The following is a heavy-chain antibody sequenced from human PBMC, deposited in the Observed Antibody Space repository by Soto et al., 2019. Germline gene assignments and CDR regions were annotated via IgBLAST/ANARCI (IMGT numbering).Heavy chain of an antibody. CDR1: GFTFSSYA. D-gene: IGHD3-3*01. CDR3: ARDEIRFSWAYGMDV. CDR2: ISYDGSNK. Sequence: QVQLVESGGGVVQPGRSLRLSCVASGFTFSSYAMHWVRQAPGKGLEWVAVISYDGSNKYYADSVEGRFTISRDNFKNSLYLQMNSLRAEDTAVYYCARDEIRFSWAYGMDVWGQGTTVTVSS. J-gene: IGHJ6*02. V-gene: IGHV3-30-3*01.